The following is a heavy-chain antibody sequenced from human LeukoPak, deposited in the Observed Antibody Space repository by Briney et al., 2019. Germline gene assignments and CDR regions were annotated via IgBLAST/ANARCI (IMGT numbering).Heavy chain of an antibody. V-gene: IGHV4-61*08. J-gene: IGHJ6*02. CDR3: ARDRDGDSSGYYYLPDYYYGMDV. D-gene: IGHD3-22*01. CDR2: IYYSGST. CDR1: GGSISSGGYY. Sequence: PSETLSLTCTVSGGSISSGGYYWSWIRQHPGKGLEWIGYIYYSGSTYYNPSLKSRVTISVDTSKNQFSLKLSSVTAADTAVYYCARDRDGDSSGYYYLPDYYYGMDVWGQGTTVTVSS.